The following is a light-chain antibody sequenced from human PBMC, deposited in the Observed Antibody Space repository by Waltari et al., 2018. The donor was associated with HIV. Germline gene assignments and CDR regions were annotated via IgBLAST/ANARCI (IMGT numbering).Light chain of an antibody. CDR1: SSNIGSNY. V-gene: IGLV1-47*01. CDR2: RKN. J-gene: IGLJ2*01. Sequence: QSVLTQPPSASGTPGQRVTISCSGSSSNIGSNYVYWYQQLPGTAPKLLIYRKNQRPSGVSGRFSGSKSGTSAALAISGLRSEDEADYYCAAWDDSLSGVVFGGGTKLTVL. CDR3: AAWDDSLSGVV.